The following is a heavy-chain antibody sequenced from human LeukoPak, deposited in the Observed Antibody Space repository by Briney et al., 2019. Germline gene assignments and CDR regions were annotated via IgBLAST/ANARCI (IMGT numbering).Heavy chain of an antibody. V-gene: IGHV3-21*01. D-gene: IGHD4-17*01. J-gene: IGHJ6*03. CDR2: ISSSSSYI. Sequence: NPGGSLRLSCAASGFTFSSYSMNWVRQAPGKGLEWVSSISSSSSYIYYADSVKGRFTISRDNAKNTLYLQMNSLRAEDTAVYYCASTVTNYYYYMDVWGKGTTVTVSS. CDR3: ASTVTNYYYYMDV. CDR1: GFTFSSYS.